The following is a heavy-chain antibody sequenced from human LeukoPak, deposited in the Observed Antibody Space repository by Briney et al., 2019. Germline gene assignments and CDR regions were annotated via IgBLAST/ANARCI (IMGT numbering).Heavy chain of an antibody. CDR2: IYYTGST. CDR1: GGSISSGGYY. Sequence: PSQTLSLTCTVSGGSISSGGYYWSWIRQHPGKGLEWIPNIYYTGSTYYNPSLKSRVTKSVATSKNQFSLKLSSVTAADTAVYYCARGDRDYYDSSGYYYFDYWGQGTLVTVSS. CDR3: ARGDRDYYDSSGYYYFDY. D-gene: IGHD3-22*01. V-gene: IGHV4-31*03. J-gene: IGHJ4*02.